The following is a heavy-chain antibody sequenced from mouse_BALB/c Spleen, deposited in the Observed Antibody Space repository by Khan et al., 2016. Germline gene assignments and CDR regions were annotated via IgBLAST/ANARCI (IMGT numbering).Heavy chain of an antibody. Sequence: EVELVESGGGLVQPGGSLKLSCAASGFDFSRYWMNWVRQAPGKGLEWIGEIHPDSSTINYPPSLKDKFIISRDNAKNALYLQMSKVRSEDTALYYCAREGEYDEAWFAYWGQGTLVTVSA. V-gene: IGHV4-1*02. CDR3: AREGEYDEAWFAY. CDR2: IHPDSSTI. D-gene: IGHD2-12*01. CDR1: GFDFSRYW. J-gene: IGHJ3*01.